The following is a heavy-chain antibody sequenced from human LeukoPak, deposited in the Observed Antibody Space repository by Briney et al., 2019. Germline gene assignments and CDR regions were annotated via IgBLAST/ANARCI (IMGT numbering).Heavy chain of an antibody. V-gene: IGHV1-46*01. CDR3: ARTSIVGAAWFDY. J-gene: IGHJ4*02. Sequence: GASVKVSCKASGYTFTSYYMHWVRQAPGQGLEWMGIINPSGSSTSYAQKFQGRVTMTRDTSTSSVYMELSSLRSEDTAVYYCARTSIVGAAWFDYWGQGTLVTVSS. CDR1: GYTFTSYY. D-gene: IGHD1-26*01. CDR2: INPSGSST.